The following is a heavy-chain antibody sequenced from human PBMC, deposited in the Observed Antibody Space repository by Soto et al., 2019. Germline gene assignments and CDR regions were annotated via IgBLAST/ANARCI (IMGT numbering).Heavy chain of an antibody. CDR1: GYSITSYW. CDR2: IYPGDSDT. J-gene: IGHJ6*02. D-gene: IGHD3-10*01. V-gene: IGHV5-51*01. CDR3: AGGGVRGVITRTRDYYGMDV. Sequence: GESQKISCKGAGYSITSYWIGWVRQMTGKGLEWMGIIYPGDSDTRYSPSFQGQVTISADKSISTAYLQWSSLKASDTAMYYCAGGGVRGVITRTRDYYGMDVWGQGTTVTVSS.